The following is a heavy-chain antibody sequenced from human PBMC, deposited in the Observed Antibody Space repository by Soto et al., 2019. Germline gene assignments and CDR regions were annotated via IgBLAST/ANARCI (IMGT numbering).Heavy chain of an antibody. Sequence: QVQLVESGGGVVQPGRSLRLSCAASGFTFSSYGMHWVRQAPGKGLEWVAVISYEGSNQYYADSVKDRFTISRDNSKNTLYLQMDSLRVEDTAVYHCAKLTLVRDGDPSDYWGQGTLVTVSS. CDR3: AKLTLVRDGDPSDY. D-gene: IGHD2-21*02. CDR1: GFTFSSYG. V-gene: IGHV3-30*18. J-gene: IGHJ4*02. CDR2: ISYEGSNQ.